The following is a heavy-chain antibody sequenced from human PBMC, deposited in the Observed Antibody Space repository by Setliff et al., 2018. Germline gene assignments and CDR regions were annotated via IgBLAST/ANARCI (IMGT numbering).Heavy chain of an antibody. V-gene: IGHV4-39*07. CDR1: GGSMITNDYF. CDR2: IYYSGDT. Sequence: SETLSLTCTVSGGSMITNDYFWGWIRQPPGTGLEWIGSIYYSGDTYYNPSLKSRVTISVDTSKNQFSLKVTSVTAADTAVYFCARGRNVAARLFDSWGQGTLVTVSS. J-gene: IGHJ4*02. CDR3: ARGRNVAARLFDS. D-gene: IGHD6-6*01.